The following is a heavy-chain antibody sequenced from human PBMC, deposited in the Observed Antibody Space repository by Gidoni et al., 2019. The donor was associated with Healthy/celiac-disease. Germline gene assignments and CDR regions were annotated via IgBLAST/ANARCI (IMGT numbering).Heavy chain of an antibody. CDR3: ARSTTSPTYYYDSSGYPYAFDI. CDR1: GGSISSYY. V-gene: IGHV4-59*01. Sequence: QVQLQESGPGLVTPSETLSLTCTVAGGSISSYYWSWIRQPPGKGLEWIGYIYYSGSTNYNPSLKSRVTISVDTSKNQFSLKLSSVTAADTAVYYCARSTTSPTYYYDSSGYPYAFDIWGQGTMVTVSS. D-gene: IGHD3-22*01. CDR2: IYYSGST. J-gene: IGHJ3*02.